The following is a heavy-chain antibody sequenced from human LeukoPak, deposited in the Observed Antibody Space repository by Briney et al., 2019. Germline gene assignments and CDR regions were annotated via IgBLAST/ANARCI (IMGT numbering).Heavy chain of an antibody. D-gene: IGHD2-2*03. CDR2: IIPILGIA. V-gene: IGHV1-69*04. J-gene: IGHJ5*02. CDR1: GGTFSSYA. Sequence: SVKVSCKASGGTFSSYAISWVRQAPGQGLEWMGRIIPILGIANYAQKFQGRVTITADKSTSTAYMELSSLRSEDTAVYYCASGYCSSTSCYYNWFGPWGQGTLVTVSS. CDR3: ASGYCSSTSCYYNWFGP.